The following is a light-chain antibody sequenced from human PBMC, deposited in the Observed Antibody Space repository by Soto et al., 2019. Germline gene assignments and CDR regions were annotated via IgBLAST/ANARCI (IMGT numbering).Light chain of an antibody. CDR2: DIS. CDR3: QQYNNWPP. CDR1: QSVSSN. Sequence: EILMTQSPTPLSVSPGERATLSCRASQSVSSNLAWYQQRPGQAPRLLIYDISNRAAGVPARFSGSGSETEFTLTIRSLQSEDFAVYFCQQYNNWPPFGQGTRLEIK. J-gene: IGKJ5*01. V-gene: IGKV3-15*01.